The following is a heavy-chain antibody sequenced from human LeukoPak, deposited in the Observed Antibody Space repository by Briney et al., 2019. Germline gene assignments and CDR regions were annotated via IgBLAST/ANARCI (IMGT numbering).Heavy chain of an antibody. V-gene: IGHV3-23*01. CDR1: GVTFSSYA. Sequence: GGSLRLSCAASGVTFSSYAMSWVRQAPGKGLEWVSAISVIGGSTYYAHSLKGRFTISRDNSKNTLYLQMNSMRAEEPAVYYCGQDMGKTGIVGAEVYYYYGMDVWGQGTTVTVSS. CDR2: ISVIGGST. J-gene: IGHJ6*02. CDR3: GQDMGKTGIVGAEVYYYYGMDV. D-gene: IGHD1-26*01.